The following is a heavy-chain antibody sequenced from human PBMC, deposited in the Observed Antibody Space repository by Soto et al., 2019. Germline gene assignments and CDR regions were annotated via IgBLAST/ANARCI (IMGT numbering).Heavy chain of an antibody. J-gene: IGHJ6*02. V-gene: IGHV4-31*03. CDR1: GGSISSGGYY. Sequence: SETLSITCTVSGGSISSGGYYWSWIRQHPGKGLEWIGYIYYSGNTYYNPSLKSRVTISVDTSKDQFSLKLSSVTAADTAVYYGARDFTDSSGPTLGMGVWGQGTTVT. CDR2: IYYSGNT. CDR3: ARDFTDSSGPTLGMGV. D-gene: IGHD6-19*01.